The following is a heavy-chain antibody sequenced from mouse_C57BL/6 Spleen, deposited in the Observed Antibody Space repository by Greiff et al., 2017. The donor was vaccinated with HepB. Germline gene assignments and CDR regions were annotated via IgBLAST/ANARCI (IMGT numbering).Heavy chain of an antibody. J-gene: IGHJ3*01. Sequence: QVQLQQSGAELVRPGTSVKLSCKASGYAFTNYLIEWVKQRPGQGLEWIGVINPGSGGTNYNEKFKGKATLTADKSSSTAYLQLSSLTSEDSAVYFCARKVEEGFAYWGQGTLVTVSA. V-gene: IGHV1-54*01. CDR3: ARKVEEGFAY. CDR2: INPGSGGT. CDR1: GYAFTNYL.